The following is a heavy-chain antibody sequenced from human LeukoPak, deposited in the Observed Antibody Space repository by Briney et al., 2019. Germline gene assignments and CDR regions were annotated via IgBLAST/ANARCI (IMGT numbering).Heavy chain of an antibody. J-gene: IGHJ3*02. CDR1: GFTFSSYG. CDR2: ISSSGSTI. D-gene: IGHD3-22*01. V-gene: IGHV3-48*01. CDR3: AKEGYYDSSGYYSSDAFDI. Sequence: GGSLRLSCAASGFTFSSYGMHWVRQAPGKGLEWVSYISSSGSTIYYADSVKGRFTISRDNSKNTLYLQMNSLRAEDTAVYYCAKEGYYDSSGYYSSDAFDIWGQGTMVTVSS.